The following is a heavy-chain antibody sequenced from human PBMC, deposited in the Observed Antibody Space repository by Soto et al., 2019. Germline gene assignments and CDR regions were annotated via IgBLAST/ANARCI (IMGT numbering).Heavy chain of an antibody. CDR2: IIPMFGTT. D-gene: IGHD6-25*01. Sequence: QVQLRQSGAGVKKPGSSVKVSCMTSAGTFSSYATSWVRQAPGQGLEWMGGIIPMFGTTNYSQNFQGRVTITADESTRIAYMELHSLGSEDTAVYYCARTRIAAAYNHYYYYGMDSWGLGTTVTVSS. V-gene: IGHV1-69*12. CDR1: AGTFSSYA. CDR3: ARTRIAAAYNHYYYYGMDS. J-gene: IGHJ6*02.